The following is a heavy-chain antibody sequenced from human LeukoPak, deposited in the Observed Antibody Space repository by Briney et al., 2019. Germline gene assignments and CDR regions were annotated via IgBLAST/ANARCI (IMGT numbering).Heavy chain of an antibody. Sequence: SETLSLTCAVYGGSFSGYYWSWIRQPPGKGLEWIGEINHSGSTNYNPSLKSRVTISVDTSENQFSLKLSSVTAADTAVYYCARGPSQYSSGWYRPEKYFQHWGQGTLVTVSS. D-gene: IGHD6-19*01. V-gene: IGHV4-34*01. CDR1: GGSFSGYY. J-gene: IGHJ1*01. CDR2: INHSGST. CDR3: ARGPSQYSSGWYRPEKYFQH.